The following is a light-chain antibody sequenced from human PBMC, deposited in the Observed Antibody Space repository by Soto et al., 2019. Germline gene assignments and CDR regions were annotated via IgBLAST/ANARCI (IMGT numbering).Light chain of an antibody. V-gene: IGKV3-15*01. CDR3: QQYNKWPLT. CDR1: QSVNNH. CDR2: SAS. Sequence: EIMMAESPVTLSVSPGERTTLSCTASQSVNNHVAWYQQKPGHTPRLLIYSASIGATGTPARFSGSGSGSDFTLTISSLQSEDFAVYYCQQYNKWPLTFGPGTKVDIK. J-gene: IGKJ3*01.